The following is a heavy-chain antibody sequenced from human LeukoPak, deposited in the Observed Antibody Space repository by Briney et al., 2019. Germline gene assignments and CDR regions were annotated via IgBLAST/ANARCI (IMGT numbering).Heavy chain of an antibody. CDR1: GYTFTSYY. D-gene: IGHD5-24*01. CDR2: INPSSGST. Sequence: GASVKVSCKASGYTFTSYYIHWVRQAPGQGLEWMGIINPSSGSTSYAQKFQGRVTMTRDTSTSTVYMELSSLRSEDTAVYYCARDGRDGYNYMFSFDYWGQGTLVTVSS. J-gene: IGHJ4*02. V-gene: IGHV1-46*01. CDR3: ARDGRDGYNYMFSFDY.